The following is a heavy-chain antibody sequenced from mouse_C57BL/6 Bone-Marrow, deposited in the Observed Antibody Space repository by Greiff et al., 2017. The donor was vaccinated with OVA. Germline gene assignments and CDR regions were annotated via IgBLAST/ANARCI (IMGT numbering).Heavy chain of an antibody. V-gene: IGHV1-39*01. CDR2: INPNYGTT. D-gene: IGHD1-1*01. CDR1: GYSFTDYN. CDR3: ARTITTVVATNFDY. J-gene: IGHJ2*01. Sequence: EVKLQESGPELVKPGASVKISCKASGYSFTDYNMNWVKQSNGKSLVWIGVINPNYGTTSYNQKFKGKATLTVDQSSSTAYMQLNSLTSEDSAVYYCARTITTVVATNFDYWGQGTTLTVSS.